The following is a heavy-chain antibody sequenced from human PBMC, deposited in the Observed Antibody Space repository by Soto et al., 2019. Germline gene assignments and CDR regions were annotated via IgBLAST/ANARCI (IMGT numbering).Heavy chain of an antibody. CDR2: IYYSGST. CDR3: VSGYFAFDI. Sequence: SDSLEHTCTVSGGYINSLSYYWSWIRQHPGKGLEWIGYIYYSGSTYYNPSLKSRVTISVDTSKNQFSLKLSSVTAADTAVYYCVSGYFAFDIWGQGTMVT. D-gene: IGHD3-22*01. J-gene: IGHJ3*02. V-gene: IGHV4-31*06. CDR1: GGYINSLSYY.